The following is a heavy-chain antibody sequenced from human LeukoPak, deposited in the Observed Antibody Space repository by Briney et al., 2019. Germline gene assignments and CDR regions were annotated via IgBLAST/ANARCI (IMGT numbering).Heavy chain of an antibody. CDR3: ASQSLYYSFGY. CDR2: IYSGGST. V-gene: IGHV3-53*01. D-gene: IGHD2-15*01. J-gene: IGHJ4*02. Sequence: GGSLRLSCAASGFTVSSNYMSWVRQAPGKGLEWVSVIYSGGSTYYANSVKGRFTISRDNSKNTLYLQMNSLRAEDTAVYYCASQSLYYSFGYWGRGTLVTVSS. CDR1: GFTVSSNY.